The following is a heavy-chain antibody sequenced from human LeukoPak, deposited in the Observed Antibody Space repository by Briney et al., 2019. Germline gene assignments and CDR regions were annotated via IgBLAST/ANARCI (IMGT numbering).Heavy chain of an antibody. CDR1: GFPFSDYY. Sequence: GGSLRLSCAASGFPFSDYYMNWVRQAPGKGLEWVSAISSSSTYIYYADSVKGRFTISRENAKNSLYLQMNSLRAGDTAVYYCARGSVRVGMDVWGQGTTVTVSS. D-gene: IGHD6-13*01. J-gene: IGHJ6*02. CDR3: ARGSVRVGMDV. V-gene: IGHV3-21*01. CDR2: ISSSSTYI.